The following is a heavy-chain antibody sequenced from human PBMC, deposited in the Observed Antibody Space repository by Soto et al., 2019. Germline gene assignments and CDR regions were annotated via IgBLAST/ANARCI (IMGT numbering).Heavy chain of an antibody. Sequence: SQTLSLTCAISGDSVSSNSAAWNWIRQSPSRGLEWLGRTYYRSKWYNDYAVSAKSRITINPDTSKNQFSLQLNSVTPEDTAVYYCARVLDPFYYGSGSYPRFDYWGQGTLVTVSS. J-gene: IGHJ4*02. CDR1: GDSVSSNSAA. V-gene: IGHV6-1*01. CDR3: ARVLDPFYYGSGSYPRFDY. D-gene: IGHD3-10*01. CDR2: TYYRSKWYN.